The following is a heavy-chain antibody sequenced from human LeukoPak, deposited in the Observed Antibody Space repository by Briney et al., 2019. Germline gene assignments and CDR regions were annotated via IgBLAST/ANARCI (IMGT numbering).Heavy chain of an antibody. CDR1: GFTFSSYG. V-gene: IGHV3-30*18. J-gene: IGHJ5*02. CDR3: AKEPPRRGVYSSGSTHNNNWFDP. Sequence: GGSLRLSCAASGFTFSSYGMNWVRQAPGKGLEWVAVISYDGSNKYYADSVKGRFTISRDNSKNTLYLQMNSLRAEDTAVYYCAKEPPRRGVYSSGSTHNNNWFDPWGQGTLVTVSS. CDR2: ISYDGSNK. D-gene: IGHD6-19*01.